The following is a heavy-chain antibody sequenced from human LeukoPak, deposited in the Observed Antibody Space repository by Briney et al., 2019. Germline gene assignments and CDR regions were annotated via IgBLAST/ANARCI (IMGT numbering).Heavy chain of an antibody. CDR3: ARPFYSEDIVVVPAASDEVRYYYGMDV. J-gene: IGHJ6*02. Sequence: ASVKVSCKASGGTFSSYAISWVRQAPGQGLEWMGGIIPIFGTANYAQKFQGRVTITADESTSTAYMELSSLRSEDTAVYYSARPFYSEDIVVVPAASDEVRYYYGMDVWGQGTTVTVSS. CDR2: IIPIFGTA. V-gene: IGHV1-69*13. D-gene: IGHD2-2*01. CDR1: GGTFSSYA.